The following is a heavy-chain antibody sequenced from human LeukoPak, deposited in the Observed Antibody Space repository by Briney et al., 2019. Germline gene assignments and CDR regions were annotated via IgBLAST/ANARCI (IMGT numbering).Heavy chain of an antibody. CDR3: ARGHYGMDV. Sequence: GGSLRLSCAASGFTFSDSYMSWIRQAPGKGLDWVSYISPSSSSTNYADSVKGRFTISRDNAKNSLYLQMNSLRAEDTAVYYCARGHYGMDVWGQGTTVTVSS. V-gene: IGHV3-11*06. J-gene: IGHJ6*02. CDR1: GFTFSDSY. CDR2: ISPSSSST.